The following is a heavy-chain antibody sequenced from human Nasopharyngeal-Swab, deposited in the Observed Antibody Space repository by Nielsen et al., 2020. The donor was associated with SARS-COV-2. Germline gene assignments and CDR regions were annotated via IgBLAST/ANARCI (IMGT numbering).Heavy chain of an antibody. CDR2: VYYSGFT. CDR1: GGSISSYY. Sequence: SETLSLTCTVSGGSISSYYWSWIRQPPGKGLEWIGYVYYSGFTNYNPSLKSRVTISVDTSKNQFSLRLSSVTAADTAVYYCARGPKHVLWGITLVRGVALGDYWGQGILVTVSS. V-gene: IGHV4-59*12. CDR3: ARGPKHVLWGITLVRGVALGDY. D-gene: IGHD3-10*01. J-gene: IGHJ4*02.